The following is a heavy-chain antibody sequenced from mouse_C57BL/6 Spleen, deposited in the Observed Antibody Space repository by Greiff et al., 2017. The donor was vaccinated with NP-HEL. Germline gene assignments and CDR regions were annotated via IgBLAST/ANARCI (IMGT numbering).Heavy chain of an antibody. CDR3: TRDYYGSSYVGFAY. CDR1: GYTFTDYE. V-gene: IGHV1-15*01. J-gene: IGHJ3*01. CDR2: IDPETGGT. D-gene: IGHD1-1*01. Sequence: VQLQQSGAELVRPGASVTLSCKASGYTFTDYEMHWVKQTPVHGLEWIGAIDPETGGTAYNQKFKGKAILTADKSSSTAYMELRSLTSEDSAVYYCTRDYYGSSYVGFAYWGQGTLVTVSA.